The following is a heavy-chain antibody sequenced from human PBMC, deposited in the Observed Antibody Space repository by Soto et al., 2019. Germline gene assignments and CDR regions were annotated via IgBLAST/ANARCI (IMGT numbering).Heavy chain of an antibody. D-gene: IGHD1-26*01. Sequence: GGSLRLSCAASGFTFSSYSMNWVRQAPGKGLEWVSSISSSSSYIYYEDSVKGRFTISRDNAKKSLYMQMNSLRAEDPAVYYCARHGVAVGAIDYHRMDVWRQGTKVTVS. CDR1: GFTFSSYS. V-gene: IGHV3-21*01. CDR2: ISSSSSYI. CDR3: ARHGVAVGAIDYHRMDV. J-gene: IGHJ6*02.